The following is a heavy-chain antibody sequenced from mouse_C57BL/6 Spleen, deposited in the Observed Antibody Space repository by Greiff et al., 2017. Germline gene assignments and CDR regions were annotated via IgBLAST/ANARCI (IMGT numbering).Heavy chain of an antibody. D-gene: IGHD2-1*01. CDR1: GYTFTSYW. CDR3: AKGYYASSNAMDY. Sequence: VQLQQPGTELVKPGASVKLSCKASGYTFTSYWMHWVKQRPGQGLEWIGNIKPSNGGTKANEKFKSKATLTVDKSSSTAYMQLSSLTSEDSAVYYCAKGYYASSNAMDYWGQGTSVTVSS. V-gene: IGHV1-53*01. CDR2: IKPSNGGT. J-gene: IGHJ4*01.